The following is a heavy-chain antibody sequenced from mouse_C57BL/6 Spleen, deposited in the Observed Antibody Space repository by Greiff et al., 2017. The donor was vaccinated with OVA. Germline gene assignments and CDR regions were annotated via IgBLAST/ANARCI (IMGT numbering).Heavy chain of an antibody. D-gene: IGHD2-5*01. CDR2: IDPSDSYT. CDR3: ARRSNYVNFDV. V-gene: IGHV1-50*01. Sequence: QVQLQQPGAELVKPGASVKLSCKASGYTFTSYWMQWVKQRPGQGLEWIGEIDPSDSYTNYNQKFKGKATLTVDTSSSTAYMQLSSLTSEDYAVYYCARRSNYVNFDVWGTGTTVTVAS. CDR1: GYTFTSYW. J-gene: IGHJ1*03.